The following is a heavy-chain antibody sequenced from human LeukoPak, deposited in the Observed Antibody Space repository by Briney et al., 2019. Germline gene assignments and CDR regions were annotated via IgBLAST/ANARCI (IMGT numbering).Heavy chain of an antibody. CDR3: AKVPPTSVTREGMDV. Sequence: GGSMRLSCAASGFTFSSSGMHWVRQAPGKGLEWVAVISYDGEKTYYGDSVKGRFTISRDNSKNTLFLHMNSLRVDDTAVYYCAKVPPTSVTREGMDVWGQGTMVRVSS. D-gene: IGHD4-17*01. CDR1: GFTFSSSG. CDR2: ISYDGEKT. J-gene: IGHJ6*02. V-gene: IGHV3-30*18.